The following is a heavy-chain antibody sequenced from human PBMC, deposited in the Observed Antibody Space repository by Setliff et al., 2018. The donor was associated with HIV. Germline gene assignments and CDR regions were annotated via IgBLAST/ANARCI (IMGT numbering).Heavy chain of an antibody. CDR1: GDTFNNYG. CDR2: IIPIFKSA. CDR3: ARTSGDAYNYEGAFDV. V-gene: IGHV1-69*05. Sequence: SVKVSCKVSGDTFNNYGLNWVRQAPGQGLEWMGGIIPIFKSADYAQKFQGRVTITTDESTSTAYMDLSSLKSEETAIYYCARTSGDAYNYEGAFDVWGQGTLVTV. D-gene: IGHD5-12*01. J-gene: IGHJ3*01.